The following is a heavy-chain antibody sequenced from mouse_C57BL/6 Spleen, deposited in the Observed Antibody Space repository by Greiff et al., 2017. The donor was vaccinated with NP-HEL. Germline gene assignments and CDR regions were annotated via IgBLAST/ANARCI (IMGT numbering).Heavy chain of an antibody. CDR3: ARGGVITTVVSTGYSDS. V-gene: IGHV1-61*01. CDR2: IYPSDSET. CDR1: GYTFTSYW. D-gene: IGHD1-1*01. Sequence: QVQLQQPGAELVRPGSSVKLSCKASGYTFTSYWMDWVKQRPGQGLEWIGNIYPSDSETHYNQKFKDKATLTVDKSSSTAYMQLSSLTSEDSAVYNCARGGVITTVVSTGYSDSWGPDTPLTVS. J-gene: IGHJ2*01.